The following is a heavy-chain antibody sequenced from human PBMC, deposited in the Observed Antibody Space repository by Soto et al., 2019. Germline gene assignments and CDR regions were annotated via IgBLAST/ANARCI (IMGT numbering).Heavy chain of an antibody. Sequence: QVQLQESGPGLVKPSETLSLTCTVSGGSISSYYWSWIRQPPGKGLEWIGYIYYSGSTNYNPSLKSRVTISVDTSKNQFSLKLSSVTAADTAVYYCARDGPGYSFDYWGQGTLVTVSS. CDR2: IYYSGST. D-gene: IGHD6-13*01. CDR3: ARDGPGYSFDY. CDR1: GGSISSYY. J-gene: IGHJ4*02. V-gene: IGHV4-59*01.